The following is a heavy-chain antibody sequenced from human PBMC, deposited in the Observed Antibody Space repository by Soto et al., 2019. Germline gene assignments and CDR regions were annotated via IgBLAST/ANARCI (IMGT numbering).Heavy chain of an antibody. CDR2: IYYSGST. V-gene: IGHV4-31*03. D-gene: IGHD3-10*01. Sequence: SETLSLACTVSGGSISSGGYYWSWIRQHPGKGLEWIGYIYYSGSTYYNPSLKSRVTISVDTSKNQFSLKLSSVTAADTAVYYCAREKTTMVRGVIIPNWFAPWGQGTLVTVSS. J-gene: IGHJ5*02. CDR1: GGSISSGGYY. CDR3: AREKTTMVRGVIIPNWFAP.